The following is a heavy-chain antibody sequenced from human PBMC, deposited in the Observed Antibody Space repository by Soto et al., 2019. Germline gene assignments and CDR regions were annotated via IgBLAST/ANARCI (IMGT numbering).Heavy chain of an antibody. CDR1: GGSISSYY. CDR3: ARAGEYYYGSGMVRNWFDP. CDR2: IYYSGST. Sequence: SETLSLTCTVSGGSISSYYWSWIRQPPGKGLEWIGYIYYSGSTNYNPSLKSRVTISVDTSKNQFSLKLSSVTAADTAVYYFARAGEYYYGSGMVRNWFDPWGQGTLVTVSS. J-gene: IGHJ5*02. V-gene: IGHV4-59*01. D-gene: IGHD3-10*01.